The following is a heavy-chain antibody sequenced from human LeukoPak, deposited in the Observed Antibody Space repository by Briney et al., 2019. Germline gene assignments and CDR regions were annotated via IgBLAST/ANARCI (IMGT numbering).Heavy chain of an antibody. Sequence: GASVKVSCKASGGTFSSYAISWVRQAPGQGLEWMGRIIPIFGTANYAHKFQGRVTITADESTSTAYMELSSLRSEDTAVYYCARDPYDFWSGYLNWFDPWGQGTLVTVSS. V-gene: IGHV1-69*13. CDR1: GGTFSSYA. CDR2: IIPIFGTA. J-gene: IGHJ5*02. CDR3: ARDPYDFWSGYLNWFDP. D-gene: IGHD3-3*01.